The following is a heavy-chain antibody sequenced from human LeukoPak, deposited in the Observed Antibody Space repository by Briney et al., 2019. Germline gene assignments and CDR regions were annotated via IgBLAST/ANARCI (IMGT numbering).Heavy chain of an antibody. CDR1: GYTFDNYD. D-gene: IGHD3-3*01. J-gene: IGHJ4*02. V-gene: IGHV1-8*01. CDR2: MNPNNGNT. Sequence: ASVKVSCKTSGYTFDNYDINWVRQAPGQGLEWMGWMNPNNGNTGYAQKFQGRVIMTTNTSKNTAYMELRGLRSEDTAIYYCARGAPVAIFGPGYDEYFGYWGQGTVVAVSS. CDR3: ARGAPVAIFGPGYDEYFGY.